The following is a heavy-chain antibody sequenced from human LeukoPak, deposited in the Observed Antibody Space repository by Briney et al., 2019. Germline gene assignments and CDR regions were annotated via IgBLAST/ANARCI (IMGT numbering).Heavy chain of an antibody. CDR2: IYSGGST. CDR3: ARDPHYYDSSGSRDAFDI. J-gene: IGHJ3*02. CDR1: GFTVSSNY. D-gene: IGHD3-22*01. V-gene: IGHV3-53*01. Sequence: GGSLRLSCAASGFTVSSNYMSWVRQAPGKGLERDSGIYSGGSTYYADSVKGRFTISRDNSKNTLYLQMNSLRAEDTAVYYCARDPHYYDSSGSRDAFDIWGQGTMVTVSS.